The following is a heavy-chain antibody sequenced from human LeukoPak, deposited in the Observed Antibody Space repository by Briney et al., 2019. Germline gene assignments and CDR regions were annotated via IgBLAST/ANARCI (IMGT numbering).Heavy chain of an antibody. V-gene: IGHV1-2*02. D-gene: IGHD3-3*01. J-gene: IGHJ6*02. CDR1: GYTFTGYY. CDR3: ARRFQYDFWSGYYPWYYYGMDV. Sequence: VKVSCKASGYTFTGYYMHWVRQAPGQGLEWMGWINPNSGGTNYAQKFQGRVTMTRDTSISTAYMELSRLRSDDTAVYYCARRFQYDFWSGYYPWYYYGMDVWGQGTTVTVSS. CDR2: INPNSGGT.